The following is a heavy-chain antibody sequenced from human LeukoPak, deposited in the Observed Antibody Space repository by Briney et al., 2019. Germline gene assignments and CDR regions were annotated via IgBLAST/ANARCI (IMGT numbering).Heavy chain of an antibody. CDR1: GFTLSSYA. J-gene: IGHJ4*02. Sequence: GGSLRLSCAASGFTLSSYAMSWVRKPPGGGLEWVSAIGGSGGSTYYADSVKGRFTVSRDDSKNTLYLQMNSLRAEDTAIYYCAKGRTSDYWAQGTLVTVSS. CDR2: IGGSGGST. V-gene: IGHV3-23*01. CDR3: AKGRTSDY.